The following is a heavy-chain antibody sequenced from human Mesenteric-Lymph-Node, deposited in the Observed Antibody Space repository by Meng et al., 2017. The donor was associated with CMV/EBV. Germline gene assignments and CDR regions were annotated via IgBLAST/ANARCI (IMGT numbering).Heavy chain of an antibody. D-gene: IGHD2-2*01. CDR2: IRYDGTNK. Sequence: GESLKISCAASGFTFSSYGMHWVRQAPGKGLEWVAFIRYDGTNKYYADSVKGRFTISRDNSKSTLYLQMSSLRVEDTAVYYCARDYVVVVVPAHGMDVWGQGTTVTVSS. V-gene: IGHV3-30*02. CDR3: ARDYVVVVVPAHGMDV. CDR1: GFTFSSYG. J-gene: IGHJ6*02.